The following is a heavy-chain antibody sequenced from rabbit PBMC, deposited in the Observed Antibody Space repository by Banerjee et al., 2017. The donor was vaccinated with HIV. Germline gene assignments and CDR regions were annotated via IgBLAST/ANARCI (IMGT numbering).Heavy chain of an antibody. J-gene: IGHJ4*01. CDR3: VRDINTSFKL. V-gene: IGHV1S45*01. D-gene: IGHD1-1*01. CDR1: GFSFSSSYW. Sequence: QEQLEESGGDLVKPEGSLTLTCTASGFSFSSSYWICWVRQAPGKGLEWIACIYISSANTYYASWAKGRFTISKTSSTTVTLQMTSLTTADTATYFCVRDINTSFKLWGPGTLVTVS. CDR2: IYISSANT.